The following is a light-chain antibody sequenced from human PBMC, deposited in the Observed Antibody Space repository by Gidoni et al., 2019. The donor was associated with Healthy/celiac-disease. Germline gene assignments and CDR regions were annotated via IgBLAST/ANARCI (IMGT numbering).Light chain of an antibody. CDR3: QQRSNWLLT. V-gene: IGKV3-11*01. CDR1: QSVSSY. CDR2: DAS. J-gene: IGKJ4*01. Sequence: EIVFTQSPASLSLSPGERATLSCSARQSVSSYLAWYQQKPGQAPRLLIYDASNRATGIPARCSGRGSGTDFTLTISSLEPEDFAVYYCQQRSNWLLTFGGGTKVEIK.